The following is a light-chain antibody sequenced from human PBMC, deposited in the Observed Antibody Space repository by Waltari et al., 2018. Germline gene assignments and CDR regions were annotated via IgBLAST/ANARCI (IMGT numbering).Light chain of an antibody. CDR3: CSYAGGTTFL. J-gene: IGLJ2*01. V-gene: IGLV2-23*03. CDR2: EGD. CDR1: GSEIDIYNL. Sequence: QSALTQPASVSGSLGQSITISCTGSGSEIDIYNLVSWYQQYPGKAPKLIIYEGDGRPSGVSDRFSGSKSGNTASLTISGLQADDEAEYHCCSYAGGTTFLFGGGTKVTVL.